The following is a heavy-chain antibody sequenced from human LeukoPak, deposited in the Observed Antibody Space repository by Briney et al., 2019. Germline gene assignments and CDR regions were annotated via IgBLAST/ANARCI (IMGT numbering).Heavy chain of an antibody. Sequence: PGGSLRLSCAASGFIVSNYWMHWVRQAPGKGLVWVSIINTDGSTTRYADSVKGRFTISRDNAKNTLYLQINSPRVEDTAVYFCARDTSRTMDVWGQGTTVTV. CDR1: GFIVSNYW. D-gene: IGHD2/OR15-2a*01. CDR3: ARDTSRTMDV. J-gene: IGHJ6*02. V-gene: IGHV3-74*01. CDR2: INTDGSTT.